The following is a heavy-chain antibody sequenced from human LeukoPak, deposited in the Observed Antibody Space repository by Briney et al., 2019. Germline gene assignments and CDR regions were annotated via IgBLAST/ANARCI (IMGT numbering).Heavy chain of an antibody. Sequence: ASVKVSCKASGYTFTGYYMHWVRQAPGQGLEWMGWINPNSGGTNYAQKFQGRVTMTRDTSTSTVYMDLSSLRSEDTAVYYCARDGGLLWFGKLSGYFDYWGQGTLVTVSS. D-gene: IGHD3-10*01. J-gene: IGHJ4*02. CDR1: GYTFTGYY. V-gene: IGHV1-2*02. CDR2: INPNSGGT. CDR3: ARDGGLLWFGKLSGYFDY.